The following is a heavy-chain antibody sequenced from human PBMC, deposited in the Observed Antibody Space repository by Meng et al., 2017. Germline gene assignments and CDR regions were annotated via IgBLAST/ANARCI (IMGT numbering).Heavy chain of an antibody. V-gene: IGHV3-74*01. CDR3: LDEAPRSDY. CDR1: GFTFNNYW. J-gene: IGHJ4*02. D-gene: IGHD1-1*01. Sequence: GQLVESGGGLVQPGGSLRLSCAASGFTFNNYWMHWVRQVPGKGLVWVSRISGDGSITNYADSVKGRFTISRDNAKNTLYLQMNSLRPEDTAVYYCLDEAPRSDYWGQGSLVTASS. CDR2: ISGDGSIT.